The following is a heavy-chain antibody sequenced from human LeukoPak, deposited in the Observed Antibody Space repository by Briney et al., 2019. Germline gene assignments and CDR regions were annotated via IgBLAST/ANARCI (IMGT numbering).Heavy chain of an antibody. J-gene: IGHJ4*02. CDR1: GFTFSSNA. D-gene: IGHD1-1*01. V-gene: IGHV3-30-3*01. CDR3: ARDTTLGRTDY. Sequence: GGSLRLSCAASGFTFSSNAMHWVRQAPGKGLEWVAVISYDGSNKYYADSVKGRFTIPRDNSKNTLYLQMNRLRVDDTAVYYCARDTTLGRTDYWGQGTLVTVAS. CDR2: ISYDGSNK.